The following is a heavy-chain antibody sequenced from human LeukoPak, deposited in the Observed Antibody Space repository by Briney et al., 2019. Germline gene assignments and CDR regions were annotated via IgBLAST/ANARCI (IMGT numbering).Heavy chain of an antibody. V-gene: IGHV4-59*12. J-gene: IGHJ3*02. CDR2: IHSSGHT. Sequence: SETLSLTRSVSGDSISTYSWSWIRQSPGTGQEWIGYIHSSGHTDYNPSLKGRVTISVDTSQNHFSLKLTSVTAADTAVYYCARSSAGSGYDAFDIWGQGTMVTVSS. CDR1: GDSISTYS. CDR3: ARSSAGSGYDAFDI. D-gene: IGHD3-10*01.